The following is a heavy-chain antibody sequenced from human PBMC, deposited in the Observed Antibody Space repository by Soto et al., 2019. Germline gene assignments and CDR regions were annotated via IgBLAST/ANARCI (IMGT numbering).Heavy chain of an antibody. D-gene: IGHD1-26*01. CDR3: ARARLWDPDFES. CDR2: IKPDGSEK. J-gene: IGHJ4*02. V-gene: IGHV3-7*03. Sequence: PGWSLRLSCAASGFSFSSSWMSLVRQAPGKGLEWVAHIKPDGSEKYYVDSVKGRFTFSRDNAKNSLSLQMSSLRAEDTGVYYCARARLWDPDFESWGEGTLVTVSS. CDR1: GFSFSSSW.